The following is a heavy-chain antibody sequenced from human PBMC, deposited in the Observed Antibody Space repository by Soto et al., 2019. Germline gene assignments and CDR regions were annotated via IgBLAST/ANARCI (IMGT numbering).Heavy chain of an antibody. CDR1: GFTFSSYA. V-gene: IGHV3-23*01. CDR2: ISGSGGST. Sequence: GGSLRLSCAASGFTFSSYAMSWVRQAPGKGLQWVSGISGSGGSTYYADSVKGRFTISRDNSKNTLYLQMNSLRAEDTAVYYCAKEHTSAFAVHHMDVWSKGTKVTVSS. D-gene: IGHD3-10*02. J-gene: IGHJ6*03. CDR3: AKEHTSAFAVHHMDV.